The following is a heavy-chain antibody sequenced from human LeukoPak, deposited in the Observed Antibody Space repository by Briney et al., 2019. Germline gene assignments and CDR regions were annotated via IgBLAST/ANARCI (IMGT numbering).Heavy chain of an antibody. J-gene: IGHJ6*03. CDR3: ARVRYSYGSYYYYMDV. CDR1: GFTFSSYG. V-gene: IGHV3-30*02. D-gene: IGHD5-18*01. Sequence: GGSLRLTCAASGFTFSSYGMHWVRQAPGRGLEWVAFIRYDGSNKYYADSVKGRFTISRDNSKNTLYLQMNSLRAEDTALYYCARVRYSYGSYYYYMDVWGKGTTVTVSS. CDR2: IRYDGSNK.